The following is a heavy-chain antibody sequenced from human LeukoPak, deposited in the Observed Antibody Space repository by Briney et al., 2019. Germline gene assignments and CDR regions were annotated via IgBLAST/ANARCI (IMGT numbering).Heavy chain of an antibody. V-gene: IGHV6-1*01. J-gene: IGHJ4*02. CDR2: TYYRSKWYN. D-gene: IGHD3-16*01. CDR3: ARRGIRSDLAVWVWRQRRKSSGPFDY. Sequence: SQTLSLTCAISGDSVSSNSAAWNWIRQSPSRGLEWLGRTYYRSKWYNDYAVSVKSRITINPDTSKNQFSLQLNSVTAADTAVYYCARRGIRSDLAVWVWRQRRKSSGPFDYWGQGTLVTVSS. CDR1: GDSVSSNSAA.